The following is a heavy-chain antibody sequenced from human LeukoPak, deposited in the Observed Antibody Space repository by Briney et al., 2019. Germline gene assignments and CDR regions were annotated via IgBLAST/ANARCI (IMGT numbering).Heavy chain of an antibody. CDR2: ISGSGGST. V-gene: IGHV3-23*01. CDR1: VFTFSSYS. CDR3: AKGVYYGSRIYCAY. D-gene: IGHD3-10*01. Sequence: GGSLTLTCAVSVFTFSSYSLSWARQAPGKGLEWVSAISGSGGSTYYAHSVKGRFTISRDNSKNSLYLQMNSLRAEDTAVYYCAKGVYYGSRIYCAYGGQGTLVTVSS. J-gene: IGHJ4*02.